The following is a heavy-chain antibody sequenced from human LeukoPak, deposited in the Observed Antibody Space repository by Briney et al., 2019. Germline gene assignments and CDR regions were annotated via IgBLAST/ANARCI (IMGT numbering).Heavy chain of an antibody. Sequence: GASVKVSCKASGYTFTGYYMHWVRQAPGQGLEWMGWINPNSGGTNYAQKFQGRVTMTRDTSISTAYMELSRLRSDDTAVYYCARVRHNWNSFFPLDPWGQGTLVTVSS. CDR3: ARVRHNWNSFFPLDP. V-gene: IGHV1-2*02. J-gene: IGHJ5*02. CDR2: INPNSGGT. CDR1: GYTFTGYY. D-gene: IGHD1-7*01.